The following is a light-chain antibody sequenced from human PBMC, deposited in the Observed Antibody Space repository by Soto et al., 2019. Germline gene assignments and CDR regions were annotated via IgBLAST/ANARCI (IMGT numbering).Light chain of an antibody. J-gene: IGLJ1*01. V-gene: IGLV2-14*01. CDR3: SSYTSSSTDV. Sequence: QSALTQPASVSGSPGQLISISCTGTSSDVGGYNYVSWYQQHPGKAPKLMIYDVSNRPSGVSNRFSGSKSGNTASLTISGLHAEDEADYYCSSYTSSSTDVFGTGTKLTVL. CDR2: DVS. CDR1: SSDVGGYNY.